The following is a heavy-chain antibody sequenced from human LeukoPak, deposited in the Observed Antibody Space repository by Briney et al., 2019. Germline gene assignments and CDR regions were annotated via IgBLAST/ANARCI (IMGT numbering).Heavy chain of an antibody. CDR3: ARSPSGTMIRFDP. CDR2: ISSSGSTI. V-gene: IGHV3-11*04. CDR1: GFTFSDYF. J-gene: IGHJ5*02. Sequence: GGSLRLSCAASGFTFSDYFMSWIRQAPGKGLEWVSYISSSGSTIYYADSVKGRFTISRDNAKNSLYLQMNSLRAEDTAVYYCARSPSGTMIRFDPWGQGTLVTVSS. D-gene: IGHD3-22*01.